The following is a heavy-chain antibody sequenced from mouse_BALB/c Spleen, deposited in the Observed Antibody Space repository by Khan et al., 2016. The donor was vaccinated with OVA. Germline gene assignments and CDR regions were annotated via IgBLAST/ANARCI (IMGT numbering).Heavy chain of an antibody. CDR2: IWGGGGT. CDR3: ARAYYRYDCYYAMDY. Sequence: QVQLKQSGPGLVAPSQSLSITCTVSGFSVSRYNIHWIRQAPGKGLEWLGMIWGGGGTDYNPNLKSRLNISKANSKSQVFLQMISLQTDDTAMYYCARAYYRYDCYYAMDYWGQGTSVTVSS. V-gene: IGHV2-6-4*01. CDR1: GFSVSRYN. J-gene: IGHJ4*01. D-gene: IGHD2-14*01.